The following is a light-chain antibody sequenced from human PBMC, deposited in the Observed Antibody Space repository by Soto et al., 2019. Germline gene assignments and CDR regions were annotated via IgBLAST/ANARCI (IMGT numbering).Light chain of an antibody. V-gene: IGLV2-14*01. J-gene: IGLJ2*01. CDR2: DVS. Sequence: QSALTQPASVSGSPGQSITISCTGTSSDVGGYNYVSWYQQHPGKAPKLMIYDVSNRPSGVSNRCSGSKSGNTASLTISGLHAEDEADYYCSSYTSSSTLVFGGGTKVTVL. CDR3: SSYTSSSTLV. CDR1: SSDVGGYNY.